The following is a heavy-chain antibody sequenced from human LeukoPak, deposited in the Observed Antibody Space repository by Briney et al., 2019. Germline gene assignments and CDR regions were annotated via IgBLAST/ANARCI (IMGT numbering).Heavy chain of an antibody. Sequence: ASVKVSCKASGGTFSSYAISRVRQAPGQGLEWMGGIIPIFGTANYAQKFQGRVTITADESTSTAYMELSSLRSEDTAVYYCARSQRGYSGYEYGYWGQGTLVTVSS. CDR1: GGTFSSYA. CDR3: ARSQRGYSGYEYGY. CDR2: IIPIFGTA. V-gene: IGHV1-69*13. D-gene: IGHD5-12*01. J-gene: IGHJ4*02.